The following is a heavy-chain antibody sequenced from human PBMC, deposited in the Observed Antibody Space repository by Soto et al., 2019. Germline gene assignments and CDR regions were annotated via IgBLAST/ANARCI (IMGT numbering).Heavy chain of an antibody. V-gene: IGHV3-49*04. CDR1: GFTFGEYA. CDR3: SRAVGYRVGWCNGYFFDY. J-gene: IGHJ4*02. D-gene: IGHD6-19*01. CDR2: IRSKAYGGTP. Sequence: GGSLRLSCTSSGFTFGEYAMSWVRQAPGKGLEWVGFIRSKAYGGTPEYAASVEGRFSISRDDSKSIAYLQMDSLKTEDTAVYYCSRAVGYRVGWCNGYFFDYWGPGTPVTVS.